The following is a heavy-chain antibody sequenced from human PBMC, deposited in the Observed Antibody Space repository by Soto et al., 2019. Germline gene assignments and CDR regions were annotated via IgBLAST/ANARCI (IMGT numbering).Heavy chain of an antibody. Sequence: GSLRLSCAASGFTFSSYEMNWVRQAPGKGLEWVSYISSSGSTIYYADSVKGRFTIPRDNAKNSLYLQMNSLRAEDTAVYYCAREKLRYFDWFDYWGQGTLVTVSS. CDR1: GFTFSSYE. V-gene: IGHV3-48*03. CDR2: ISSSGSTI. CDR3: AREKLRYFDWFDY. D-gene: IGHD3-9*01. J-gene: IGHJ4*02.